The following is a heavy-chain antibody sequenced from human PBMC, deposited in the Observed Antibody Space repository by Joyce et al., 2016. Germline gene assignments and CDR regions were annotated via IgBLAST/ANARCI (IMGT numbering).Heavy chain of an antibody. CDR3: VSQVGVDS. CDR2: IASDGSYT. CDR1: EFTFITHN. J-gene: IGHJ4*02. V-gene: IGHV3-30*04. D-gene: IGHD1-26*01. Sequence: ELVESAGGAVQPGRSLRLSCAASEFTFITHNRYWVRQPPGKGLEGVALIASDGSYTYYADSVKGRFTISKDNSKNTVYLQMDSLTLEDTAVYYCVSQVGVDSWGPGTLVTVSS.